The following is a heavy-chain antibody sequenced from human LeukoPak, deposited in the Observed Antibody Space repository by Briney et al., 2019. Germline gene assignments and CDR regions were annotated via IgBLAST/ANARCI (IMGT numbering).Heavy chain of an antibody. V-gene: IGHV3-23*01. CDR3: ARWGNDYSQFDS. Sequence: HLGGSLRLSCAASGFTFNNYAMTWVRQAPGKGLEWVSVVSGSGDNTNYADSVKGRFTISRDNSKNTLFLQMNSLRTEDTAVYSCARWGNDYSQFDSWGQGTLVTVS. CDR2: VSGSGDNT. D-gene: IGHD4-11*01. J-gene: IGHJ4*02. CDR1: GFTFNNYA.